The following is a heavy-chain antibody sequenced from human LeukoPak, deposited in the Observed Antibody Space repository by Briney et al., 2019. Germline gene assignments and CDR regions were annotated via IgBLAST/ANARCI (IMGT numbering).Heavy chain of an antibody. J-gene: IGHJ6*04. CDR3: ARDAMVRGVPLYYYGMDV. D-gene: IGHD3-10*01. Sequence: SETLSLTCTVSGVSISSGGYYWRWIRQHPGKGLEWIGSIYYSGSTYYNPSLKSRITISVDTSKNQFSLKLSSVTAADTAVYYCARDAMVRGVPLYYYGMDVWGKGTTVTVSS. CDR2: IYYSGST. CDR1: GVSISSGGYY. V-gene: IGHV4-31*03.